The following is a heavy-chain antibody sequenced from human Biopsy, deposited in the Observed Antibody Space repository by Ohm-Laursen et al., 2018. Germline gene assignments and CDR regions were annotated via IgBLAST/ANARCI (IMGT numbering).Heavy chain of an antibody. Sequence: SDTLSLTCAVSGGSISSYYWNWIRQPAGKGLEWIGRIYTSGSTNFNPSLKSRVTMSIDTSKSQFSLRLSSVTAADTAVYYCARAAFGPFDSWGHGALVTVSS. CDR2: IYTSGST. V-gene: IGHV4-4*07. CDR3: ARAAFGPFDS. J-gene: IGHJ4*01. D-gene: IGHD3-16*01. CDR1: GGSISSYY.